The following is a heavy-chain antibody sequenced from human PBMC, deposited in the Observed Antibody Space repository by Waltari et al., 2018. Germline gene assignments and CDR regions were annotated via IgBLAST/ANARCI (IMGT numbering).Heavy chain of an antibody. CDR1: GGSISSGTYY. J-gene: IGHJ4*02. CDR2: IYTSGST. Sequence: QFQLQESGPGLVKPSQTLSLTFTVSGGSISSGTYYWSWIRQPAGKGLEWIGYIYTSGSTNYSPSLKSRDTISVDTSKNQFSLKLSSVTAAETAVYYWARDPLLGEPDYWGQGTLVTGSS. D-gene: IGHD3-16*01. V-gene: IGHV4-61*09. CDR3: ARDPLLGEPDY.